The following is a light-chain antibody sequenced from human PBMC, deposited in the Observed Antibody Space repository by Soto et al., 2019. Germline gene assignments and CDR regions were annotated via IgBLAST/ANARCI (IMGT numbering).Light chain of an antibody. V-gene: IGLV2-8*01. CDR1: SSDVGAYNY. CDR3: TSYAGSHSFLYV. Sequence: QSALTQPPSASGSPGQSVTISCTGTSSDVGAYNYVSWYQQLPGKAPKLIIYEVSKRPSGVPDRFSGSKSGNTASLTVSGLQAEDEAEYYCTSYAGSHSFLYVFGTGTKLTVL. CDR2: EVS. J-gene: IGLJ1*01.